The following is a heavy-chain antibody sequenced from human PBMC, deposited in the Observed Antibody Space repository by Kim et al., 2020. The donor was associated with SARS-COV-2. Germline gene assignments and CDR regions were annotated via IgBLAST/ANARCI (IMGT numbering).Heavy chain of an antibody. Sequence: SETLSLTCAVYGGSFSGYYWSWIRQPPGKGLEWIGEINHSGSTNYNPSLKSRVTISVDTSKNQFSLKLSSVTAADTAVYYCARVKQWLRLVDYWGQGTLVTVSS. D-gene: IGHD5-12*01. CDR2: INHSGST. V-gene: IGHV4-34*01. CDR3: ARVKQWLRLVDY. J-gene: IGHJ4*02. CDR1: GGSFSGYY.